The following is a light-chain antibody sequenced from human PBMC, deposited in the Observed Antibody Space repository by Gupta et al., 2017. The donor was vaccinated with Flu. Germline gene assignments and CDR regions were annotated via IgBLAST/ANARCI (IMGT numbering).Light chain of an antibody. CDR2: GAS. V-gene: IGKV3-20*01. CDR3: QQDGSSSIT. Sequence: EIVLTQSPGTLSLSPGERASLSCRASQIFSNAYLAWYQHKPGQAPRLLIYGASNRATGIPDMFSGSGSGTDFTLTIGRLEPGDFAVYYCQQDGSSSITFGQGTRLEIK. CDR1: QIFSNAY. J-gene: IGKJ5*01.